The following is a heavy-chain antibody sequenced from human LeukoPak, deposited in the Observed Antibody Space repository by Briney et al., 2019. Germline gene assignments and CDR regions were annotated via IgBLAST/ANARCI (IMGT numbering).Heavy chain of an antibody. Sequence: SETLSLTCAVYGGSFNGYYWGWIRQPPGKGLEWIGSIYYSGSTYYNPSLKSRVTISVDTSKNQFSLKLSSVTAADTAVYYCARRVDTAMVPLGYYYYGMDVWGQGTTVTVSS. CDR2: IYYSGST. D-gene: IGHD5-18*01. V-gene: IGHV4-39*01. J-gene: IGHJ6*02. CDR1: GGSFNGYY. CDR3: ARRVDTAMVPLGYYYYGMDV.